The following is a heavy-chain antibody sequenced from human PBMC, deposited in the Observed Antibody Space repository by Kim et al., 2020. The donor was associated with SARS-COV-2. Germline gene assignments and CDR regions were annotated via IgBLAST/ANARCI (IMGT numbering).Heavy chain of an antibody. CDR3: AKGFWYMITFGGVFDY. CDR2: ISGSGGST. CDR1: GFTFSSYA. V-gene: IGHV3-23*01. Sequence: GGSLRLSCAASGFTFSSYAMSWVRQAPGKGLEWVSAISGSGGSTYYADSVKGRFTISRDNSKNTLYLQMNSLRAEDTAVYYCAKGFWYMITFGGVFDYWGQGPLVTVSS. J-gene: IGHJ4*02. D-gene: IGHD3-16*01.